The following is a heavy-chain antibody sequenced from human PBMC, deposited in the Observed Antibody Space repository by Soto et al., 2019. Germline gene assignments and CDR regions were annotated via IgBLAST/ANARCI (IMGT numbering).Heavy chain of an antibody. CDR1: GFTFSSYG. V-gene: IGHV3-30*03. CDR3: ATRVRGGGKQQLMTYGMDV. Sequence: QVQLVESGGGVVQPGRSLRLSCAASGFTFSSYGMHWVRQAPGKGLEWVAVISYDGSNKYYADSVKGRFTISRDNSKNTLYLQMDSLRADDTAVYYCATRVRGGGKQQLMTYGMDVWGQGTTVTVSS. D-gene: IGHD6-13*01. J-gene: IGHJ6*02. CDR2: ISYDGSNK.